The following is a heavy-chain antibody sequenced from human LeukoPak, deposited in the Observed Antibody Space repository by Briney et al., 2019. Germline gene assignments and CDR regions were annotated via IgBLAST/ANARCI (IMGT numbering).Heavy chain of an antibody. D-gene: IGHD2-8*02. CDR3: ARDPFHCTGGGLCDY. CDR2: IKQDGSEK. Sequence: PGGSLRLSCAASGFTFSSYWMSWVRQAPGKGLEWVANIKQDGSEKYYVDSVKGRFTISRDNAKNSLYLQMNSLRAEDTAVYYCARDPFHCTGGGLCDYWGQGPLVPVSS. J-gene: IGHJ4*02. V-gene: IGHV3-7*01. CDR1: GFTFSSYW.